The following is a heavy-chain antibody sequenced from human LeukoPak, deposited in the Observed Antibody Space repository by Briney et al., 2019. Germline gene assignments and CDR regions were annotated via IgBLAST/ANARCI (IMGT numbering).Heavy chain of an antibody. CDR1: GGSISSSSYY. CDR2: IYTSGST. V-gene: IGHV4-61*02. Sequence: TLSLTCTVSGGSISSSSYYWSWIRQPAGKGLEWIGRIYTSGSTNYNPSLKSRVTISVDTSKNQFSLKLSSVTAADTAVYYCARESTGFGEFVWFDPWGQGTLVTVSS. D-gene: IGHD3-10*01. CDR3: ARESTGFGEFVWFDP. J-gene: IGHJ5*02.